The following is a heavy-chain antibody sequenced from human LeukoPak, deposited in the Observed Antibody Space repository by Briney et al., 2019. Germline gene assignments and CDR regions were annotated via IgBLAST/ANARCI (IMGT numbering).Heavy chain of an antibody. D-gene: IGHD6-19*01. CDR1: GGSFSGYY. CDR3: ARKPIAVALDY. CDR2: INHSGST. V-gene: IGHV4-34*01. J-gene: IGHJ4*02. Sequence: PSETLSLTCAVYGGSFSGYYWSWIRQPPGKGLEWIGEINHSGSTNYNPSLKSRVTISVDTSKNQFSLKLSSVTAADTAVYYCARKPIAVALDYWGQGTLVTVSS.